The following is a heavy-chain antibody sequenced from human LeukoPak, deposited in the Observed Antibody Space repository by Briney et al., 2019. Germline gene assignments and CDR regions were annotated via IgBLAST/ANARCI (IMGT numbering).Heavy chain of an antibody. CDR2: ISGSGGST. CDR1: GFTFSSYA. D-gene: IGHD6-13*01. CDR3: AKDPYSSSWYYHWFDP. J-gene: IGHJ5*02. V-gene: IGHV3-23*01. Sequence: GGSLRLSCAASGFTFSSYAMSWVRQAPGKGLEWVSAISGSGGSTYYADSVKGRVTISRDNSKNTLYLQMNSLRAEDTAVYYCAKDPYSSSWYYHWFDPWGQGTLVTVSS.